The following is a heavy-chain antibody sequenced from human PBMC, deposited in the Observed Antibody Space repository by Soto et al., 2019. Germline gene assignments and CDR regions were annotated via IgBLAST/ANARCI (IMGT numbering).Heavy chain of an antibody. J-gene: IGHJ4*02. CDR1: GYSFTSYW. CDR3: ARGGYSGYDLGADFAY. D-gene: IGHD5-12*01. CDR2: IYPGDSNT. V-gene: IGHV5-51*01. Sequence: GESLKISCKGSGYSFTSYWIGWVRQMPGKGLEWMGIIYPGDSNTRYSPSFQGQVTISADKSISTASLQWSSLKASDTAMYYCARGGYSGYDLGADFAYWGQGTRVRVSS.